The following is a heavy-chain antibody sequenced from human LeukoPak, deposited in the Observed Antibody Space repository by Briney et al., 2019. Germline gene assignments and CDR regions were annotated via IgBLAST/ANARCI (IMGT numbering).Heavy chain of an antibody. CDR2: IYHSGNT. D-gene: IGHD3-22*01. V-gene: IGHV4-38-2*02. J-gene: IGHJ3*02. Sequence: SDTLSLTCTVSGYSISSGYYWGWIRQPPGKGLEWIGSIYHSGNTYYNPSLKNRVTISVDTSKNQFSLKLSSVTAADTAVYYCARPGPPITMIVVPTGAFDIWGQGTMVTVSS. CDR1: GYSISSGYY. CDR3: ARPGPPITMIVVPTGAFDI.